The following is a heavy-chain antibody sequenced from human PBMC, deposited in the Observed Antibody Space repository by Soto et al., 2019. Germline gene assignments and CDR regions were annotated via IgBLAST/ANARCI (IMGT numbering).Heavy chain of an antibody. CDR2: ISDSGDST. V-gene: IGHV3-23*01. Sequence: EVQLLESGGGLVQPGGSLRLSCVASGFTFSSYVMSWVRQTPGKGLEWVSAISDSGDSTYYPESVRGRFTISRDNSKNTLYLQMNSLRADDTAVYYCARSVASKSGTYNCFDYWGQGTLVTVSS. D-gene: IGHD1-26*01. CDR1: GFTFSSYV. J-gene: IGHJ4*02. CDR3: ARSVASKSGTYNCFDY.